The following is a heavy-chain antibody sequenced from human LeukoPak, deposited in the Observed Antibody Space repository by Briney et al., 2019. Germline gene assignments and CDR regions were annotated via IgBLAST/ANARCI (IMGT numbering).Heavy chain of an antibody. J-gene: IGHJ6*03. CDR3: SRQGTPKNYDFWSGWGNLNYYYYYMDV. D-gene: IGHD3-3*01. V-gene: IGHV4-4*02. Sequence: PSGTLSLTCAVSGGSISSSNWWRWVRQPPGKGLEWIGEIYHRGSTYYNPSLKSRVTISVDTSKNQFSLKLSSVTAADTAVYYCSRQGTPKNYDFWSGWGNLNYYYYYMDVWGKGTTVTVSS. CDR2: IYHRGST. CDR1: GGSISSSNW.